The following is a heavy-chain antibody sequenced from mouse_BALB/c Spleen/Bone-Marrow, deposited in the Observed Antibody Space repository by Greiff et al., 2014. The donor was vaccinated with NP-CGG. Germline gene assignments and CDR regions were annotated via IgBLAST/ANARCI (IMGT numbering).Heavy chain of an antibody. CDR1: GYTFTTYY. CDR2: INPNNGGT. V-gene: IGHV1S81*02. Sequence: VQLQQSGAGLVKPGTSVKLSCKASGYTFTTYYMYWVKQRPGQGLEWIGEINPNNGGTNFKEKFKSKATLTVDKSSSTAYMQLSSLTSEDSAVYYCTRGRTWDFDYWGQGTTLTVSS. CDR3: TRGRTWDFDY. D-gene: IGHD4-1*01. J-gene: IGHJ2*01.